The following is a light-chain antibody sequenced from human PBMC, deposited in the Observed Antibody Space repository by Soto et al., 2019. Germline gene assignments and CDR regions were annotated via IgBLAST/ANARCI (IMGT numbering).Light chain of an antibody. V-gene: IGKV2-40*01. CDR1: QSLLDSNDGNTY. J-gene: IGKJ2*01. CDR3: LQRAQSPYT. CDR2: TVS. Sequence: DIVMTQTPLFLPVTPGEPASISCRSSQSLLDSNDGNTYLDWYLQKPGQSPQLLIYTVSYRASGVPDRFSGSGSGTDFTLKISRVEAEDVGVYYCLQRAQSPYTFGQGTKV.